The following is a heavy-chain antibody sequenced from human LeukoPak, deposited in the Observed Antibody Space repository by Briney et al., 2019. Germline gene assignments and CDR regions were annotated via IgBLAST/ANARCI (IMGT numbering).Heavy chain of an antibody. D-gene: IGHD3-22*01. CDR3: AREAIVVPITKYFDY. CDR1: GGTFSSYA. J-gene: IGHJ4*02. Sequence: SVKVSCKASGGTFSSYAISWVRQAPGQGLEWMGRIIPIFGTANYAQKFQGRVTITTDESTSTAYMELSSLRSEDTAVYYCAREAIVVPITKYFDYWGQRTLVTVSS. CDR2: IIPIFGTA. V-gene: IGHV1-69*05.